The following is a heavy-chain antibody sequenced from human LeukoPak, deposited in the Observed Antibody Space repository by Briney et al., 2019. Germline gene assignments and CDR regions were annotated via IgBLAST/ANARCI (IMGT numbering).Heavy chain of an antibody. CDR3: ARRYDYVWGSYRSGAFDI. V-gene: IGHV5-51*01. J-gene: IGHJ3*02. Sequence: GESLKISCKGSGYSFTSYWIGWVRQMPGKGLEWMGIIYPGDSDTRYSPSFQGQVTISADKSISNAYLQWSSLKASDTAMYYCARRYDYVWGSYRSGAFDIWGQGTMVTVSS. D-gene: IGHD3-16*02. CDR2: IYPGDSDT. CDR1: GYSFTSYW.